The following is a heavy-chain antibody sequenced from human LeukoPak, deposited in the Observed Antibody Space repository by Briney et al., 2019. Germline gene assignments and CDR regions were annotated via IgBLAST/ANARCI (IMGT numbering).Heavy chain of an antibody. CDR1: GFTFSSYS. CDR2: ISSSSSYI. V-gene: IGHV3-21*01. Sequence: GGSLRLSCAASGFTFSSYSMNWVRQAPGKGLEWVSSISSSSSYIYYADSVKGRFTISRDNAKNSLYLQMNSLRAEDTAVYYCASNRWLQAQPDYWGQGTLVTVSS. J-gene: IGHJ4*02. D-gene: IGHD5-24*01. CDR3: ASNRWLQAQPDY.